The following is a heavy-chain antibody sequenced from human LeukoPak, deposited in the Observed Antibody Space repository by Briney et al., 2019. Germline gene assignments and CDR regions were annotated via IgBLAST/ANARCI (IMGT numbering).Heavy chain of an antibody. Sequence: PGGSLRLSCAASGFSFSNYGMNWVRQAPGKGLEWVSGITGNGATTYYADSVKGRFTISRDNSKNTLYLQMNSLRAEDTAVYYCAKALPMYSSGWHQIYYYYYYMDVWGKGTTVTVSS. V-gene: IGHV3-23*01. D-gene: IGHD6-19*01. CDR1: GFSFSNYG. CDR3: AKALPMYSSGWHQIYYYYYYMDV. CDR2: ITGNGATT. J-gene: IGHJ6*03.